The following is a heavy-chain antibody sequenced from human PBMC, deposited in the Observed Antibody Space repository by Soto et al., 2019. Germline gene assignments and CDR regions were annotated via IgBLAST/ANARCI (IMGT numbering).Heavy chain of an antibody. V-gene: IGHV3-30*18. J-gene: IGHJ4*02. CDR2: ISYDGGSK. D-gene: IGHD2-15*01. Sequence: GGSLRLSCAASGFTFSSYVMNWVRQAPGKGLEWVAVISYDGGSKYYADPVKGRFTISKDNSKSTLYLEMNSLRAEDTAMYYCAKESCTGGSCYLDFWGQGTLVTVSS. CDR3: AKESCTGGSCYLDF. CDR1: GFTFSSYV.